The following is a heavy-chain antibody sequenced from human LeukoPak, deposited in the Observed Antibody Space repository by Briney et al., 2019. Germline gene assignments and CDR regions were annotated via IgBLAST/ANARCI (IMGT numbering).Heavy chain of an antibody. CDR3: ASDPPYTSSSAW. D-gene: IGHD2-2*01. V-gene: IGHV1-58*01. J-gene: IGHJ4*02. CDR1: GFTFTSTA. CDR2: ILVGSGNT. Sequence: SVKVSCKASGFTFTSTAVQWVRQARGQRLEWIGWILVGSGNTNYAQMFQERVTLAWDVSTSTAYMVLSSLRSEDTAIYYCASDPPYTSSSAWWGQGTLVTVSS.